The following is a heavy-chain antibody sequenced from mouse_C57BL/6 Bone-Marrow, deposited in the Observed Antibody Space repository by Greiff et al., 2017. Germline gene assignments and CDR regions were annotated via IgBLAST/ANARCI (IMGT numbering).Heavy chain of an antibody. CDR1: GYSFTSYY. V-gene: IGHV1-66*01. J-gene: IGHJ2*01. CDR3: ARAETFWYYFDY. CDR2: IYPGSGNT. Sequence: QVQLQQSGPELVKPGASVKISCKASGYSFTSYYIHWVKQRPGQGLEWIGWIYPGSGNTKYNEKFKGKATLTADTSSSTAYMQLSSLTSEDSAVYYCARAETFWYYFDYWGQGTTLTVSS.